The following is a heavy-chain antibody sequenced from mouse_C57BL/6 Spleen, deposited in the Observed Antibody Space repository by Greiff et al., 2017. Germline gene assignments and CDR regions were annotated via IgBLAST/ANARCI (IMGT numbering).Heavy chain of an antibody. D-gene: IGHD2-10*01. V-gene: IGHV3-6*01. Sequence: VQLQQSGPGLVKPSQSLSLTCSVTGYSITSGYYWNWIRQFPGNKLEWMGYISYDGSNNYNPSLKNRISITRDTSKNQFFLTLNSVTTEDTATYYCANSLLPYWYFDVWGTGTTVTVSS. J-gene: IGHJ1*03. CDR3: ANSLLPYWYFDV. CDR2: ISYDGSN. CDR1: GYSITSGYY.